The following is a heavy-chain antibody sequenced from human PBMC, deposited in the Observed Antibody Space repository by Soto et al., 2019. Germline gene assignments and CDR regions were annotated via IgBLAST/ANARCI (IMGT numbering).Heavy chain of an antibody. Sequence: ASVKVSCKASGYTFTGYYMHWVRQAPGQGLEWMGWINPNSGGTNYAQKFQGWVTMTRDTSISTAYMELSRLRSDDTAVYYCARDRRQWLVISGTFDYWGQGTLVTVSS. CDR1: GYTFTGYY. CDR2: INPNSGGT. CDR3: ARDRRQWLVISGTFDY. V-gene: IGHV1-2*04. J-gene: IGHJ4*02. D-gene: IGHD6-19*01.